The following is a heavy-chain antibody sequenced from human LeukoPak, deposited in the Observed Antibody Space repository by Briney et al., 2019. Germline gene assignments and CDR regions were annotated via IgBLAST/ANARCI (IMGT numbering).Heavy chain of an antibody. CDR1: GGSFSGYY. Sequence: SEALSLTCAVYGGSFSGYYWSWIRQPPGKGLEWIGEINHSGSTNYNPSLKSRVTISVDTSNNQFSLKLRSVTAADTAVYYCARGHSIEPYYYYYYMDAWGKGTTVTVSS. J-gene: IGHJ6*03. CDR3: ARGHSIEPYYYYYYMDA. V-gene: IGHV4-34*01. CDR2: INHSGST. D-gene: IGHD4-11*01.